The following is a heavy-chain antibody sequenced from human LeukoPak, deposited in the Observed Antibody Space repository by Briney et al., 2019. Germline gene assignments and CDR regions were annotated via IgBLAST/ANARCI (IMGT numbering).Heavy chain of an antibody. CDR1: GFTVSNNY. CDR3: ARDGTVTSNYYYYGMDV. Sequence: GGSLRLSCAASGFTVSNNYMSWVRQAPGKGLEWVSVIYSGGSTYYADSVKGRFTISRDNSKNTLYLQMNSLRAEDTAVYYCARDGTVTSNYYYYGMDVWGQGTTVTVSS. CDR2: IYSGGST. V-gene: IGHV3-53*01. D-gene: IGHD4-17*01. J-gene: IGHJ6*02.